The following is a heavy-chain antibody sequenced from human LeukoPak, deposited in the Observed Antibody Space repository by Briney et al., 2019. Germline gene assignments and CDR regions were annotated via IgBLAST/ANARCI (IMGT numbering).Heavy chain of an antibody. D-gene: IGHD6-19*01. J-gene: IGHJ4*02. CDR1: GFTFDDYA. CDR2: ISWNSGSI. V-gene: IGHV3-9*01. Sequence: GGSLRLSCAASGFTFDDYAMHWVRQAPGKGLEWVSGISWNSGSIGYADSVKGRFTISRDNAKNSLYLRMNSLRAEDTALYYCAKDNGSGWFDYWGQGTLVTVSS. CDR3: AKDNGSGWFDY.